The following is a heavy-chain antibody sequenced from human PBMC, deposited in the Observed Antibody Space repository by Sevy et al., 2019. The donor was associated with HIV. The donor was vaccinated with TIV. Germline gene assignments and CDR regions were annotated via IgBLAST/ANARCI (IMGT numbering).Heavy chain of an antibody. CDR2: INSDGSST. CDR3: SRGLYYYDMRGHQEPGDY. Sequence: GGSLRLSCAASGITLTPYWMHWVRQVPGKVLVWVSRINSDGSSTSCAESVKGRFTISRDNGKNTLYLQMKSLRVEDTAVYFCSRGLYYYDMRGHQEPGDYWGQGVLVTVSS. D-gene: IGHD3-22*01. CDR1: GITLTPYW. V-gene: IGHV3-74*01. J-gene: IGHJ4*02.